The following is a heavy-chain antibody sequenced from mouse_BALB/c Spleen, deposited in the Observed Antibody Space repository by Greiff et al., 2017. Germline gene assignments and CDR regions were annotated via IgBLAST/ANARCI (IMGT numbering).Heavy chain of an antibody. V-gene: IGHV5-9-4*01. J-gene: IGHJ3*01. CDR2: ISSGGSYT. D-gene: IGHD1-1*01. CDR1: GFTFSSYA. Sequence: EVQVVESGGGLVKPGGSLKLSCAASGFTFSSYAMSWVRQSPEKRLEWVAEISSGGSYTYYPDTVTGRFTISRDNAKNTLYLEMSSLRSEDTAMYYCATHITTVVAKPFAYWGQGTLVTVSA. CDR3: ATHITTVVAKPFAY.